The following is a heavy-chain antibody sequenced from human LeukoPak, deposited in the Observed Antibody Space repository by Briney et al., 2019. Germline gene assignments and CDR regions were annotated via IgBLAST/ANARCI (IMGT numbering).Heavy chain of an antibody. CDR2: IDPSDSET. J-gene: IGHJ4*02. Sequence: GESLKISCEGSGYSFTSYWIGWVRQMPGKGLEWMGIIDPSDSETRHTPSFQGQVTISVDKSLTTAYLQWNSLKASDTAMYYCARQTAMGRSGDYWGQGTLVTVSS. D-gene: IGHD5-18*01. CDR1: GYSFTSYW. CDR3: ARQTAMGRSGDY. V-gene: IGHV5-51*01.